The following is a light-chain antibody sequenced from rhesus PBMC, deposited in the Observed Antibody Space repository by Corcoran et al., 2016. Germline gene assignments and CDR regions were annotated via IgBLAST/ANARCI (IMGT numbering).Light chain of an antibody. J-gene: IGLJ1*01. CDR1: SSDVGDYDF. CDR3: CSYTSSATYI. V-gene: IGLV2S7*01. CDR2: EVS. Sequence: QSAPTQPPSVSGSPGQSVTISCTGSSSDVGDYDFVSWYQQLPGKAPKLVIYEVSKRPSGVADRFSASKSGNTASLPISGVHYEDEADYYCCSYTSSATYIFGAGTRLTVL.